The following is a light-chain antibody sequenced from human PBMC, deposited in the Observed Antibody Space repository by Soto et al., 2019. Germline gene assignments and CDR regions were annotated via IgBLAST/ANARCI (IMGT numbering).Light chain of an antibody. CDR3: HQRSIWRIT. CDR1: QSVSSY. Sequence: EIVLTQSPATLSLSPGERATLSCRASQSVSSYFAWYQHKPGQAPRLLIYDASNRATGIPARFSGSGSGTAFTLTISSLEPDDFAVYYWHQRSIWRITFGQGTRLEIK. V-gene: IGKV3-11*01. J-gene: IGKJ5*01. CDR2: DAS.